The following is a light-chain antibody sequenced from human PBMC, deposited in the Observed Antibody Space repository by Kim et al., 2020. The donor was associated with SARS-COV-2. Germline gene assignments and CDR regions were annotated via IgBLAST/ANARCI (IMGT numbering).Light chain of an antibody. V-gene: IGKV3-11*01. CDR3: QQRSGWRLT. Sequence: EIVLTQSPATLSLSPGERATLSCRASQSVSRYLVWYQQKPGQAPRLLIYDASNRATGTPARFSGSGSGTDFTLTISNLEPEDFAVYYCQQRSGWRLTFGEGTKVDIK. J-gene: IGKJ4*02. CDR2: DAS. CDR1: QSVSRY.